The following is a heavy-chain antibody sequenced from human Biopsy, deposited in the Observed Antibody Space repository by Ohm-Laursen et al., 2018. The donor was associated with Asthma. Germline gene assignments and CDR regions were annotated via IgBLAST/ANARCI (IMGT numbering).Heavy chain of an antibody. J-gene: IGHJ4*02. CDR1: GFTVSTNG. Sequence: SLRLSCTASGFTVSTNGMSWVRQPPGKGLEWVSVIYSGGGTYYADSVQGRVTISRDNSKNTLSLQMHSLRAEDTAVYYCAKDERLYYGSDSKYMQPVPLGDWGQGTLVIVSA. V-gene: IGHV3-53*01. CDR2: IYSGGGT. D-gene: IGHD3-10*01. CDR3: AKDERLYYGSDSKYMQPVPLGD.